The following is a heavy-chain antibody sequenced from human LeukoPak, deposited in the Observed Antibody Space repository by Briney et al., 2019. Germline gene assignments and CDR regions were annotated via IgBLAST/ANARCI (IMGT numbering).Heavy chain of an antibody. V-gene: IGHV1-2*02. J-gene: IGHJ4*02. CDR1: GYTFTGYY. Sequence: ASVKVSCKASGYTFTGYYMYWVRQAPGQGLEWMGWINPNSGGTNYAQKFQGRVTMTWDTSISTAYMELSRLRSDDTAVYYCARAVFGHFDYWGQGTLVTVSS. D-gene: IGHD3-10*01. CDR3: ARAVFGHFDY. CDR2: INPNSGGT.